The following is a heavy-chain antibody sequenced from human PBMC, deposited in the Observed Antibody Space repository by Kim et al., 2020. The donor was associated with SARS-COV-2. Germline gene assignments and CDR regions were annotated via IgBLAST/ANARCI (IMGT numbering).Heavy chain of an antibody. CDR1: GFRFSFYA. CDR3: AKGGAAATYYYYGMEV. D-gene: IGHD6-13*01. Sequence: GGSLRLSCAASGFRFSFYAMSWVRQAPGKGLEWLSGLSGGGETTYYADSVKGRFTISRDNSKNTLYLQMNSLRAEDTAVYYCAKGGAAATYYYYGMEVWGPGDT. CDR2: LSGGGETT. V-gene: IGHV3-23*01. J-gene: IGHJ6*01.